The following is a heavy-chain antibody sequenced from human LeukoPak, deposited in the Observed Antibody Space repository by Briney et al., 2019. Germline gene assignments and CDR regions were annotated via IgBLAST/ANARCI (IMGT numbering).Heavy chain of an antibody. V-gene: IGHV1-18*01. D-gene: IGHD3-16*01. CDR1: GYTFTNYA. CDR2: IGTYNGSP. CDR3: AREDPGGAFDV. J-gene: IGHJ3*01. Sequence: ASVKVSCKASGYTFTNYAISWVRQAPGQGLEWMGWIGTYNGSPDYAQSLQGRVTMTTDTSTSTAYMELRSLKSEDTAVYYCAREDPGGAFDVWGRGTMVTVSS.